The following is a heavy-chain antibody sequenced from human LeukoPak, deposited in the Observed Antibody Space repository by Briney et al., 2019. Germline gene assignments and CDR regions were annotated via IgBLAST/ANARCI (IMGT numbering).Heavy chain of an antibody. Sequence: PGRSLRLSCAASGFTFSSHDMHWVRQAPGKVLEWVAFISYDGGKKDYADSVKGRFTISRDNSRNTLYLQMNSLRAEDTAVYYCAKEFLWELDDAFDIWGQGTMVTVSS. J-gene: IGHJ3*02. CDR3: AKEFLWELDDAFDI. V-gene: IGHV3-30*18. CDR1: GFTFSSHD. CDR2: ISYDGGKK. D-gene: IGHD1-26*01.